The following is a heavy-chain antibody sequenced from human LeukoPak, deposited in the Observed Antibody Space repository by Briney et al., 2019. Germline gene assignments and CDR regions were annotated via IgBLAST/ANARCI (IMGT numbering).Heavy chain of an antibody. J-gene: IGHJ3*02. CDR1: GFTFSNYG. V-gene: IGHV3-30*02. D-gene: IGHD2-21*02. CDR3: AKAHIVVVTATDAFDI. CDR2: IRYDGRSK. Sequence: GGSLRLSCAASGFTFSNYGMHWVRQAPGKGLEWVAFIRYDGRSKYYAESVKGRFTISRDNSKNTLYLQMNSLRAEDTAVYYCAKAHIVVVTATDAFDIWGQGTMVTVSS.